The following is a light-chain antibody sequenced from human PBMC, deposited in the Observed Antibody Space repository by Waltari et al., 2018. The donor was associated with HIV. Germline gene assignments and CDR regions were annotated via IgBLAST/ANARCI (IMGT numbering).Light chain of an antibody. J-gene: IGKJ3*01. CDR2: GIS. V-gene: IGKV1-12*01. CDR3: QQGDRYPFT. CDR1: QGLDAW. Sequence: IQMTPSPSSVSASVGAPVPIPCRASQGLDAWLAWYQHKPGMAPKLLIYGISTLESGVPSRFSGSGSGTDFTLTIRSLQPEDFATYFCQQGDRYPFTFGPGTKVDIK.